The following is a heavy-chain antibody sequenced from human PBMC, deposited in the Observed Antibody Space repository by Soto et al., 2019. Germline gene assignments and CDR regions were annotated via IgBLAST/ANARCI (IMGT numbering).Heavy chain of an antibody. V-gene: IGHV4-39*01. J-gene: IGHJ4*02. CDR1: GISVSTSDYY. Sequence: XGTLDLTCTVSGISVSTSDYYGGWVRQPPGKGLDWIGNIYYSGSTFYNPSLRSRVTLSVDTSKNQFSLRLNSVTAADTAVYFCAGFVVPASRNSDFDYWGQGTLVTVSS. D-gene: IGHD2-15*01. CDR3: AGFVVPASRNSDFDY. CDR2: IYYSGST.